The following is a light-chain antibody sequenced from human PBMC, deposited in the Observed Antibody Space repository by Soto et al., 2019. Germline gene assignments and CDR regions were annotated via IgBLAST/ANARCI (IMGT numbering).Light chain of an antibody. CDR1: STDVGNYKY. V-gene: IGLV2-8*01. CDR2: DVN. Sequence: QSALTQPPFASGSPGQSLTISCTGTSTDVGNYKYVSWYQQHPGKAPKLMISDVNRRPSGVPDRFSGSKSGNTASLTVSELQAEDEADYYCSSYAGSNNWVFGGGTKVTVL. CDR3: SSYAGSNNWV. J-gene: IGLJ2*01.